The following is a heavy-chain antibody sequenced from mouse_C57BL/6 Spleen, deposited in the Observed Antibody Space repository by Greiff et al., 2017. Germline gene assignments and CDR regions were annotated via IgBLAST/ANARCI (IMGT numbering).Heavy chain of an antibody. CDR1: GYTFTSYW. D-gene: IGHD2-4*01. CDR2: INPSNGGT. Sequence: QVQLQQPGTELVKPGASVKLSCKASGYTFTSYWMHWVKQRPGQGLEWIGNINPSNGGTNYNEKFKSKATLTVDKSSSTAYMQLSSLTSEDSAVYDCERGLYYDYDDGYYFDYWGQGTTLTVSS. CDR3: ERGLYYDYDDGYYFDY. J-gene: IGHJ2*01. V-gene: IGHV1-53*01.